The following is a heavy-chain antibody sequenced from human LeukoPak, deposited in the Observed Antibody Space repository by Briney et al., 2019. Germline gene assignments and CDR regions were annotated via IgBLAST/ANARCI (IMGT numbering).Heavy chain of an antibody. V-gene: IGHV3-23*01. Sequence: AGGSLRLSCAASGFTFSTYWMSWVRRAPGKGLEWVSSISGSGDNTYYAESAKGRFTISRDNSQNMLFLQMNSLRAEDTAVYYCATRGRGGYYYGMDVWGQGTTVTVSS. CDR1: GFTFSTYW. CDR3: ATRGRGGYYYGMDV. CDR2: ISGSGDNT. D-gene: IGHD1-26*01. J-gene: IGHJ6*02.